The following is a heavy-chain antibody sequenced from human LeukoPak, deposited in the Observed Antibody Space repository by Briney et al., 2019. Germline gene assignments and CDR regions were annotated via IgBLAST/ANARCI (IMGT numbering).Heavy chain of an antibody. D-gene: IGHD1-26*01. J-gene: IGHJ4*02. V-gene: IGHV3-23*01. CDR1: GFTFSSSA. CDR3: AKGGKWDVTPFDY. Sequence: GGSLRLSCAASGFTFSSSAMSWVRQVPGKGLEWVSGISASGGSTSYADSVRGRFTISRDNSKNTLYVQMNSLRDEDTAVYYCAKGGKWDVTPFDYWGQGTLVTVSS. CDR2: ISASGGST.